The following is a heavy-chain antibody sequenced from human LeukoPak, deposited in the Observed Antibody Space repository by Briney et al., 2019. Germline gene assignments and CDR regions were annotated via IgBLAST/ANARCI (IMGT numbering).Heavy chain of an antibody. D-gene: IGHD3-22*01. Sequence: EATVKGSCKASGGTFSSYAISWGRQAPGQRLEWMGGLIPIFGTANYAQKFQGRVTTPADESTSTAYMALSSLRSEDTCVYYCAGDRFWYYFDSSGYSTPLGGFVPWGQGTLVTVSS. CDR3: AGDRFWYYFDSSGYSTPLGGFVP. CDR1: GGTFSSYA. V-gene: IGHV1-69*01. CDR2: LIPIFGTA. J-gene: IGHJ5*02.